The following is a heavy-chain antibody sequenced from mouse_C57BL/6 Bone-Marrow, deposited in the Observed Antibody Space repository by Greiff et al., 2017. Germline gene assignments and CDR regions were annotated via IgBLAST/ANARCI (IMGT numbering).Heavy chain of an antibody. Sequence: VQLQQSGPELVKPGASVKISCKASGYAFSSSWMNWVKQRPGKGLEWIGRIYPGDGDTNYNGKFKGKATLTADKSSSTAYMQLSSLTSEDSAVYFCARSRGYYGGFDYWGQGTTLTVSS. CDR1: GYAFSSSW. V-gene: IGHV1-82*01. D-gene: IGHD1-1*01. CDR2: IYPGDGDT. CDR3: ARSRGYYGGFDY. J-gene: IGHJ2*01.